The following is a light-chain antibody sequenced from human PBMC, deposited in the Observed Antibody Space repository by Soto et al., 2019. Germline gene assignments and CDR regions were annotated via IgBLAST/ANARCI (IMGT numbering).Light chain of an antibody. V-gene: IGKV3-11*01. J-gene: IGKJ1*01. Sequence: DIVLTQSPATLSLSPGERATLSCRASEDVSSSLAWYQQKPGQSPRLLIYDVSNRATGIPSRFSGSGSGSDFPLTISSLGPDDFEVYYCQQPYNCPRTFGQGTKVEI. CDR3: QQPYNCPRT. CDR2: DVS. CDR1: EDVSSS.